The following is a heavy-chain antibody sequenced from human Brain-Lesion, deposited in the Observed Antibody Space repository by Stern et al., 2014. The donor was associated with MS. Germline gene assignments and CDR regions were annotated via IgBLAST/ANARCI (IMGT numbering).Heavy chain of an antibody. CDR3: AGEEDIRYCSGGSCTGNWFDP. D-gene: IGHD2-15*01. CDR2: IYYSGDT. V-gene: IGHV4-39*01. CDR1: GGSVSSTSYA. J-gene: IGHJ5*02. Sequence: VQLVESGPGLVKPSETLSLTCTVAGGSVSSTSYAWAWIRQPPGKGLEWIGTIYYSGDTYYRPSLQSRLTISLDTSKNQFSLQRRSVTAADTAVYYCAGEEDIRYCSGGSCTGNWFDPWGQGTLVTVSS.